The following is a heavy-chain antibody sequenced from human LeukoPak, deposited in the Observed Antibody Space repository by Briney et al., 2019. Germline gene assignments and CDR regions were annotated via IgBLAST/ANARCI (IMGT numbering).Heavy chain of an antibody. CDR2: ISAYNGNT. CDR1: GYTFTSYS. D-gene: IGHD3-9*01. CDR3: AREGYYDILTGIPYYYYGMDV. Sequence: ASVKVSCKASGYTFTSYSISWVRQAPGQGLEWMGWISAYNGNTNYAQKLQGRVTMTTDTSTSTAYMELRRLRSDDTAVYYCAREGYYDILTGIPYYYYGMDVWGQGTTVTVSS. J-gene: IGHJ6*02. V-gene: IGHV1-18*01.